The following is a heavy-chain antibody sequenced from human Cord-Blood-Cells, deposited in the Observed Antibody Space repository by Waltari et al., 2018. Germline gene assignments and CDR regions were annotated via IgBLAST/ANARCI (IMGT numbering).Heavy chain of an antibody. Sequence: EVQLVESGGGLVQPGGSLRLSCAASGFTFSSYWMHWVRQAPGKGLVWVSRINSDGNSTIYAYSVKGRFTISRDNAKNTLYLQMNILRAEDTSVYYCARVWVDAFDIWGQGTMVTVSS. V-gene: IGHV3-74*01. J-gene: IGHJ3*02. CDR3: ARVWVDAFDI. CDR1: GFTFSSYW. D-gene: IGHD7-27*01. CDR2: INSDGNST.